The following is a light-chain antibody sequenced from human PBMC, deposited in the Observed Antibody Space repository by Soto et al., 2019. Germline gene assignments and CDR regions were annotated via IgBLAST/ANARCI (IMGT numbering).Light chain of an antibody. Sequence: EIVLTQSPLSLSVSPGEPPSISFISSQTLMYRSGYNYLDWYVVKPGQPPQLLIYLGSNRGSGVPERFSGSGSDTDFTLTISRVETEDAGIYFCMQPLQTLITFGQGIRLEI. V-gene: IGKV2-28*01. J-gene: IGKJ5*01. CDR1: QTLMYRSGYNY. CDR2: LGS. CDR3: MQPLQTLIT.